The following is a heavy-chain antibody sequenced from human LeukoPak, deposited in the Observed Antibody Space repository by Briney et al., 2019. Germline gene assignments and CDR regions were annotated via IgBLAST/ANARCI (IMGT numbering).Heavy chain of an antibody. Sequence: PSETLSLTCTVSGGSISSYYWSWIRQTPGKGLEWIGYIYYSGSTNFNPSLKSRVTISVDTSKNQFSLKLSSVTAADTAVYYCARGVGSSPTSRDGRANYYYYYMDVWGKGTTVTVSS. CDR3: ARGVGSSPTSRDGRANYYYYYMDV. D-gene: IGHD5-24*01. CDR2: IYYSGST. V-gene: IGHV4-59*12. CDR1: GGSISSYY. J-gene: IGHJ6*03.